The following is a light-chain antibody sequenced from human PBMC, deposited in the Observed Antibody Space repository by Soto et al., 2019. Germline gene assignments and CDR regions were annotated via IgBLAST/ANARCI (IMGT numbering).Light chain of an antibody. CDR2: GAS. V-gene: IGKV3-20*01. J-gene: IGKJ1*01. CDR1: QSVSSSY. CDR3: QGTWT. Sequence: EIVLTQSPGTLSLSPGERATLSCRASQSVSSSYLAWYQQKPGQAPRLLIYGASSRATGIQDRFSGSGSGTDFTLTISRLEPEGFAVYDCQGTWTVGQGAKVDIK.